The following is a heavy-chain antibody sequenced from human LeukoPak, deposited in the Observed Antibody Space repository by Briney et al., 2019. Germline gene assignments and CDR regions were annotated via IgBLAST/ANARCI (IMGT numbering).Heavy chain of an antibody. J-gene: IGHJ4*02. CDR3: VRRHSGHDGDY. CDR1: GYSFASYW. Sequence: KTGESLKISCKGSGYSFASYWIGWVRQMPGKGLELMGIIYPGDSDTRYSPSFQGQVTISADKSISTAYLQWSSLKASDTATYYCVRRHSGHDGDYWGQGTLVTVSS. V-gene: IGHV5-51*01. CDR2: IYPGDSDT. D-gene: IGHD5-12*01.